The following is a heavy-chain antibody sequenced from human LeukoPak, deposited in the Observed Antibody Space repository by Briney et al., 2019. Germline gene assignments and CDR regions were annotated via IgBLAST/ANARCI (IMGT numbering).Heavy chain of an antibody. CDR2: INPNSGGT. D-gene: IGHD2-2*01. V-gene: IGHV1-2*02. CDR3: ARDRVVVPAAFDY. Sequence: ASVKVSCKASGYTFTAYYMHWVRQPPGQGLEWMGWINPNSGGTNYAQKFQGRVTMTRDTSISTAYMELRRLRSDDTAVYYCARDRVVVPAAFDYWGQGTLVTVSS. CDR1: GYTFTAYY. J-gene: IGHJ4*02.